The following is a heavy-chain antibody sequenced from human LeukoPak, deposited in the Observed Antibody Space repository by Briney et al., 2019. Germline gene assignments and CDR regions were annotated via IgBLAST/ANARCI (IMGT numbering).Heavy chain of an antibody. CDR3: ARGSGIITGIDE. Sequence: GGSLRLSCAASGFTFSSHWMHWVRQAPGKGLVWVSRIKDDGSHTNYADSVKGRFTISRDSAKNTLSLQMNSLRAEDTAVYYCARGSGIITGIDEWGQGTLVTVSS. D-gene: IGHD6-25*01. CDR2: IKDDGSHT. J-gene: IGHJ4*02. V-gene: IGHV3-74*01. CDR1: GFTFSSHW.